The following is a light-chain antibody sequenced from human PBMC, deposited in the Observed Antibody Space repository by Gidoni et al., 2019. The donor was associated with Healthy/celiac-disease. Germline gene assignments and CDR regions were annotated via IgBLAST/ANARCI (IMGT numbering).Light chain of an antibody. CDR3: AAWDDGLNAHVV. J-gene: IGLJ2*01. Sequence: QSVPTQPPSASGTPAQRVTFACSGSSSNIGGNTVNWYQQLPGTAPKLLIYSNKQRPSGVLDRFSGSRSGTSASLAISGLQSEDEADDYCAAWDDGLNAHVVFGGGTKLTVL. CDR1: SSNIGGNT. V-gene: IGLV1-44*01. CDR2: SNK.